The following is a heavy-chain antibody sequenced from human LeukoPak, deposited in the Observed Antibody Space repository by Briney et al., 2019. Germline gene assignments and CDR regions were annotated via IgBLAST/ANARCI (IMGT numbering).Heavy chain of an antibody. CDR3: ARWGGAAAGQYGMDV. J-gene: IGHJ6*02. CDR1: GGSISSYY. CDR2: IYYSGST. V-gene: IGHV4-59*12. D-gene: IGHD6-13*01. Sequence: SETLSLTCTVSGGSISSYYWSWIRQPPGEGLEWIGYIYYSGSTNYNPSLKSRVTISVDTSKNQFSLKLSSVTAADTAVYYCARWGGAAAGQYGMDVWGQGTTVTVSS.